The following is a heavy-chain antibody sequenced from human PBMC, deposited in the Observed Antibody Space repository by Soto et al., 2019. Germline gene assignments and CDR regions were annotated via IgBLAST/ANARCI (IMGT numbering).Heavy chain of an antibody. CDR2: INAGNGNT. D-gene: IGHD6-19*01. Sequence: QVQLVQSGAEEKKPGDSVKVSCKASGYTFTSYAMHWVRQAPGQRLEWMGWINAGNGNTKYSQKFQGRVTITRDTSASTVYVELSSLRSEDTAVYYCARVSGWYFLAYWGQGTLVTVSS. J-gene: IGHJ4*02. CDR3: ARVSGWYFLAY. V-gene: IGHV1-3*05. CDR1: GYTFTSYA.